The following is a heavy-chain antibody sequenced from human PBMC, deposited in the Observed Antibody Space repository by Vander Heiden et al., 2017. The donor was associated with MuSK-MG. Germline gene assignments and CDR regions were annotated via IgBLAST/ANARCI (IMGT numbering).Heavy chain of an antibody. D-gene: IGHD6-13*01. Sequence: EVQLLESGGGLVQPGGSLRLSCAASGFTFSSYGMNWVRQAPGKGLEWVSGIRGSGGNTYYAEFGKGRFTISRDNSKNTLYLQMNSLRAEDTAVYYCARDTSSWYYWGPGTLVTVSS. CDR3: ARDTSSWYY. CDR1: GFTFSSYG. J-gene: IGHJ4*02. V-gene: IGHV3-23*01. CDR2: IRGSGGNT.